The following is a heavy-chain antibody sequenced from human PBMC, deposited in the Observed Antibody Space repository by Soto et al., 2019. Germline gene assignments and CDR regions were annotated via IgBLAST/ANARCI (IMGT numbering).Heavy chain of an antibody. CDR1: GFTFSSYA. J-gene: IGHJ4*02. Sequence: GGSLRLSCAASGFTFSSYAMHWVRQAPGKGLEWVAVISYDGSNKYYADSVKGRFTISRDNSKNTLYLQMNSLRAEDTAVYYCARVAVAGTLAPYYIDYWGQGTLVTVSS. V-gene: IGHV3-30-3*01. CDR2: ISYDGSNK. CDR3: ARVAVAGTLAPYYIDY. D-gene: IGHD6-19*01.